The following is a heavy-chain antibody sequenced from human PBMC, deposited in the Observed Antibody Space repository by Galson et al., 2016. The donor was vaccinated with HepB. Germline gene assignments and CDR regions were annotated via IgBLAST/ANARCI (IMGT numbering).Heavy chain of an antibody. J-gene: IGHJ6*04. CDR1: IFSFGSYA. V-gene: IGHV3-13*01. CDR2: IYTAGDT. CDR3: VRGSYTSDWYRTSAYDFGLDV. D-gene: IGHD6-19*01. Sequence: SLRLSCAASIFSFGSYAMSWVRQAPGKGLEWVSSIYTAGDTYYEDSVEGRFTVPRENAKDSLYLHMNSLRAGDTAVYYCVRGSYTSDWYRTSAYDFGLDVWGKGTPVTVSS.